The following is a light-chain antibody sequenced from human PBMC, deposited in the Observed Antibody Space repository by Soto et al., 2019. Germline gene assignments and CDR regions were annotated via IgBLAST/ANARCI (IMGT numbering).Light chain of an antibody. Sequence: EIVLTQSPGTLSLSPGEVATLCWRASQRVASKYLPWYQHKPGQAPRLRIYAPFTRPTGIPARFSGRWSGTDFTLAISRLEPEDFAVYYCQQFGTACIFGGGTKGE. CDR3: QQFGTACI. CDR2: APF. V-gene: IGKV3-20*01. CDR1: QRVASKY. J-gene: IGKJ4*01.